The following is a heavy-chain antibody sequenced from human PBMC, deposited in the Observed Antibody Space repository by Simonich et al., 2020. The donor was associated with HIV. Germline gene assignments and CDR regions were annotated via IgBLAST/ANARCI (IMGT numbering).Heavy chain of an antibody. CDR1: GVSIRSHY. V-gene: IGHV4-59*08. Sequence: QVQLQESGPGLVKPSETLSLTCTVSGVSIRSHYWSWIRQPPGKGLEWIGYSYYSGSTNYKPALTSRVTILVDTSKNQFSLKLSSVTATDTAVYYCARLNGANWGHFDYWGQGALVTVSS. J-gene: IGHJ4*02. CDR3: ARLNGANWGHFDY. CDR2: SYYSGST. D-gene: IGHD7-27*01.